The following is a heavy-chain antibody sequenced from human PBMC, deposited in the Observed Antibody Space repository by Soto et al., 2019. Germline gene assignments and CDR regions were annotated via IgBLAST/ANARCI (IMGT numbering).Heavy chain of an antibody. D-gene: IGHD3-22*01. V-gene: IGHV6-1*01. CDR3: ARNPLNYYDSSGDPEDY. J-gene: IGHJ4*02. CDR2: TFYRSKWYN. CDR1: GDSVPSHSAA. Sequence: SQTLSLTCAISGDSVPSHSAACNWIRQSPSRGLEWLGRTFYRSKWYNDYALSVKSRMTIIPDTSKNQFSLKLSSVTAADTAVYYCARNPLNYYDSSGDPEDYWGQGTLVTVSS.